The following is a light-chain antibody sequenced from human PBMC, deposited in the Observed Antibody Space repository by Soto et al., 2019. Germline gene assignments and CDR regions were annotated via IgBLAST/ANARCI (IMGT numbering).Light chain of an antibody. V-gene: IGKV3-15*01. Sequence: VMTQSPATLSVSPVQRATLSYRASESVSSNLAWYQQRPGQAPRLVIYGASTRATGIPARFSGGGSGTEFTLTISSLQSEDFAVYYCQQYHSWPPITFGQGTRLEIK. CDR1: ESVSSN. J-gene: IGKJ5*01. CDR2: GAS. CDR3: QQYHSWPPIT.